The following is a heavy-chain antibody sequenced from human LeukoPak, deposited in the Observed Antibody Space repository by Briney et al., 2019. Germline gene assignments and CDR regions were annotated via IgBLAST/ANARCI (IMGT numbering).Heavy chain of an antibody. CDR1: GFTFSSFW. D-gene: IGHD6-19*01. J-gene: IGHJ4*02. CDR3: AGGSGWLIDY. CDR2: IEGDGSEK. Sequence: QTGVSLRLSCAVSGFTFSSFWMNWVRHTPGKGLEWVANIEGDGSEKNYMDSVKGRFTISRDNAKKSLHLQMNSLRAEDTGVYYCAGGSGWLIDYWGQGTLVTVSS. V-gene: IGHV3-7*03.